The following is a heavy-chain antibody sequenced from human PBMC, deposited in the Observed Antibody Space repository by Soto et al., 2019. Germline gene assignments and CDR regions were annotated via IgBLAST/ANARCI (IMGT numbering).Heavy chain of an antibody. CDR3: ARAGQQSYDYYYYGMDV. CDR1: GGTFSSYA. CDR2: IIPIFGTA. V-gene: IGHV1-69*13. J-gene: IGHJ6*02. D-gene: IGHD3-16*01. Sequence: ASVKVSCKASGGTFSSYAIIWVRQAPGQGLEWMGGIIPIFGTANYAQKFQGRVTITADESTSTAYMELSSLRSEDTAVYYCARAGQQSYDYYYYGMDVWGQGTTVTV.